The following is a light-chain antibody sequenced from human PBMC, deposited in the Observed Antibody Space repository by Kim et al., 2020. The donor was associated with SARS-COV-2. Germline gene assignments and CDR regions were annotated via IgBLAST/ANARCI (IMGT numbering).Light chain of an antibody. CDR1: QSISSW. J-gene: IGKJ2*02. CDR3: QQYNSYSWT. V-gene: IGKV1-5*01. Sequence: SASVGDRVTITCRASQSISSWLAWYQQKPGKAPKLLIYDASSLESGVPSRFSGSGSGTEFTLTSSSLQPDDFATYYCQQYNSYSWTFGQGTKLEI. CDR2: DAS.